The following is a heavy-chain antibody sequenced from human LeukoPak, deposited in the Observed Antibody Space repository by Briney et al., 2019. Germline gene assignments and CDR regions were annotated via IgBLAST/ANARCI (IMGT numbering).Heavy chain of an antibody. CDR2: INHSGST. D-gene: IGHD2-15*01. Sequence: SETLSLTWAVYAGSFSGNYWGWIRQPPGKGLKWIGEINHSGSTNYNPSLKSRVTISVDTSKTQFSLKLSSVTAADTAVYYCAGSCYWPYYYYFYMYVWGKGRTVTVSS. CDR3: AGSCYWPYYYYFYMYV. CDR1: AGSFSGNY. J-gene: IGHJ6*03. V-gene: IGHV4-34*01.